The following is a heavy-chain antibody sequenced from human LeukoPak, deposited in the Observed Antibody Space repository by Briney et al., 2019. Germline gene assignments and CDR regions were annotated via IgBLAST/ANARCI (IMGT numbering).Heavy chain of an antibody. V-gene: IGHV4-4*02. CDR3: ATEWFGELLVNDY. CDR2: IYHSGAT. CDR1: GGSISSSSSNC. Sequence: KTSETLSLTCAVSGGSISSSSSNCWTWVRQPPGKGLEWIGEIYHSGATNYNPSLKSRVTISVDTSKNQFSLKLSSVTAADTAVYYCATEWFGELLVNDYWGQGTLVTVSS. J-gene: IGHJ4*02. D-gene: IGHD3-10*01.